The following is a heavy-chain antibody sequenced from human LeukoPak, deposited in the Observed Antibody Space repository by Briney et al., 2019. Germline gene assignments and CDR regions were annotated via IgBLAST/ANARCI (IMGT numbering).Heavy chain of an antibody. CDR3: ARLDCTGDGCYNH. V-gene: IGHV4-59*08. CDR1: GDSVTSYY. J-gene: IGHJ4*02. CDR2: VSYDGTT. D-gene: IGHD2-8*02. Sequence: PSETLSLTCSVSGDSVTSYYWSWIRQPPGKGLEWIGYVSYDGTTNYTPSFRSRVIMAVDTAKNHISLRLTSLSAADTAVYYCARLDCTGDGCYNHWGQGILVTVSS.